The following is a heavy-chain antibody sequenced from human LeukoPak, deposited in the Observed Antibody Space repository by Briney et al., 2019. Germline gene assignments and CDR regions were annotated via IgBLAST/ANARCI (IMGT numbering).Heavy chain of an antibody. CDR3: ARDTGGIVGAEYAFDI. CDR1: GFTFSSYG. J-gene: IGHJ3*02. V-gene: IGHV3-33*01. D-gene: IGHD1-26*01. Sequence: PGGSLRLSCAASGFTFSSYGMHWVRQAPGKGLEWVAVIWYDGSNKYYADSVKGRFTISRDNSKNTLYLQMNSLRAEDTAVYYCARDTGGIVGAEYAFDIWGQGTMVTVSS. CDR2: IWYDGSNK.